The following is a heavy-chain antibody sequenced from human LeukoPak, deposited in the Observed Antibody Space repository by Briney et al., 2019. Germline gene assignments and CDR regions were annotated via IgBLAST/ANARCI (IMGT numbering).Heavy chain of an antibody. V-gene: IGHV1-8*01. CDR3: ARGSWITGTTSYYYHMDV. CDR1: GYTLISYD. Sequence: ASVNVSCKSSGYTLISYDINWVRQASGQGLEWMGWMSPNNGRTGYAQKFQGRVTMTRNSSISTVYMELNTLRSEDTAVYYCARGSWITGTTSYYYHMDVWGKGTTVTVSS. D-gene: IGHD1-7*01. J-gene: IGHJ6*03. CDR2: MSPNNGRT.